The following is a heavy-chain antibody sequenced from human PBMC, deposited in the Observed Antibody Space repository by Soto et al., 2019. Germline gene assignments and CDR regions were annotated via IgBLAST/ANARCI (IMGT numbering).Heavy chain of an antibody. CDR2: IYYRCNA. V-gene: IGHV4-39*07. J-gene: IGHJ4*02. CDR3: ARLERVAAISYYFDF. Sequence: QLQLQESGPGLVKPSETLSLTCSVSDDSINSDKYYWGWIRQRPGKGLEWVGSIYYRCNAYYNPFRQTRVTISQDNSRSQFSLNLTSVTVADSAVYYCARLERVAAISYYFDFWGPGALVTVSS. CDR1: DDSINSDKYY. D-gene: IGHD3-3*01.